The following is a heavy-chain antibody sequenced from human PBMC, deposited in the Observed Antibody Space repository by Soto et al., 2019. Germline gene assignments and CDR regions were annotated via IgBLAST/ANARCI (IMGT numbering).Heavy chain of an antibody. J-gene: IGHJ6*02. CDR1: GFTVSSNS. CDR2: LYRGGST. D-gene: IGHD3-16*01. CDR3: ARPYDSTFPSAMDV. V-gene: IGHV3-53*02. Sequence: EVQLVETGGGLIQPGGSLRISCAVSGFTVSSNSMSWVRQAPGKGLEWVSILYRGGSTFYADSVKGRFTISRDNSLNTLYLQMNSLRAEDTAVYYCARPYDSTFPSAMDVWGQGTTVTVSS.